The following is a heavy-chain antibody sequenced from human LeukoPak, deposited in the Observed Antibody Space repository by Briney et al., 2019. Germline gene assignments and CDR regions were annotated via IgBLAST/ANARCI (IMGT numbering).Heavy chain of an antibody. J-gene: IGHJ6*03. CDR2: INPNSGDT. D-gene: IGHD2-21*01. CDR1: GYTFTCYA. CDR3: ARVGCGVQTPFLECGDGGPSYYYYYMDV. V-gene: IGHV1-2*02. Sequence: GASVKVSCKASGYTFTCYAMNWVRQAPGQGLEWMGWINPNSGDTNYAQKFRGRVTMTRDTSISTAYMELSRLRSDDTAVYYCARVGCGVQTPFLECGDGGPSYYYYYMDVWGKGTTVTVFS.